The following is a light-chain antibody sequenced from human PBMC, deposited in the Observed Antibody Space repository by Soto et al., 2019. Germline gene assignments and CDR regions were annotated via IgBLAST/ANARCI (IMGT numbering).Light chain of an antibody. CDR1: RSNIGGNA. CDR3: VAWDDSLAGYV. Sequence: QSVLTQSPSVSETPGQQITISCSGRRSNIGGNAVYWYQQVPGSAPRLVIHSNDQRPFGVPDRFSGSRSGTSAFLAVSGLRSEDEADYYCVAWDDSLAGYVFGTGTKVTVL. J-gene: IGLJ1*01. V-gene: IGLV1-47*02. CDR2: SND.